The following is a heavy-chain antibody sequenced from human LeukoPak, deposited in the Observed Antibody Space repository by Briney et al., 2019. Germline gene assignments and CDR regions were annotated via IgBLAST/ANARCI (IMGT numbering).Heavy chain of an antibody. CDR1: GFTFSTYY. CDR2: IKQDGSQK. D-gene: IGHD6-19*01. Sequence: GGSLRLSCAASGFTFSTYYMTWVRQAPGKGLEWVANIKQDGSQKYYVDSVQGRFTISRDNAKNSLYLQMNSLRAEDTAVYYCAAKRAVGFDYWGQGTLVTVSS. V-gene: IGHV3-7*01. J-gene: IGHJ4*02. CDR3: AAKRAVGFDY.